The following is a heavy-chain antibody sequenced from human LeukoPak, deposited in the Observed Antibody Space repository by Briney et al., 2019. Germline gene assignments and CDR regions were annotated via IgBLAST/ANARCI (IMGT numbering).Heavy chain of an antibody. CDR3: ARGDVSLH. D-gene: IGHD5/OR15-5a*01. V-gene: IGHV3-7*01. Sequence: GGSLRLSCAASGFSFGSYWMTWVRQAPGKGLEWVANIKQDGSEKKYVDSVKGRFTISRDNAKNSVYLQMNSLRAEDTAVYYCARGDVSLHWGQGTLVTVSS. CDR1: GFSFGSYW. J-gene: IGHJ4*02. CDR2: IKQDGSEK.